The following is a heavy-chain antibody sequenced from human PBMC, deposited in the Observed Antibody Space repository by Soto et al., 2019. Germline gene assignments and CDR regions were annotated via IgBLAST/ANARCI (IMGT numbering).Heavy chain of an antibody. CDR3: THCRGESCHGGYFGMDV. CDR1: GFTFRGYW. Sequence: GGSLRLSCGGSGFTFRGYWMHWVRQSPGKGLVWVSRINSDGTTTAYADSVKGRFTISRDNSKNTLFLQMTSLRADDTAVYYCTHCRGESCHGGYFGMDVWGQGTTVTVSS. D-gene: IGHD2-15*01. CDR2: INSDGTTT. J-gene: IGHJ6*02. V-gene: IGHV3-74*01.